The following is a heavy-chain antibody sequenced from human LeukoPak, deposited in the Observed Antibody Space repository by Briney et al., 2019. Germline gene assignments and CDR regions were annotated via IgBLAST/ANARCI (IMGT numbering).Heavy chain of an antibody. J-gene: IGHJ5*02. CDR1: GYTFINNW. Sequence: ASVKVSCKASGYTFINNWMHWVRQAPGQGLEWIGLINPTGTRTGYAQKFQGRVTMTRDMSTSTDYMELSSLRSEDPAIYYCARDNSVGDIAWWFDPWGQGTLVTVST. CDR3: ARDNSVGDIAWWFDP. CDR2: INPTGTRT. V-gene: IGHV1-46*01. D-gene: IGHD3-10*01.